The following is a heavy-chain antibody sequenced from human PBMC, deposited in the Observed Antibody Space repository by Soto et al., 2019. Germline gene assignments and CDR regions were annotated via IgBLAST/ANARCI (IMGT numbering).Heavy chain of an antibody. D-gene: IGHD6-25*01. Sequence: ASVKVSCKASGYTFTRYDINWVRQATGQGLEWMGWMNPNSGNTGYAQKFQGRVTMTRNTSISTAYMELSSLRSEDTAVYYCASLGRLRGNYYYYYMDVWGKGTTVTVSS. CDR1: GYTFTRYD. V-gene: IGHV1-8*01. J-gene: IGHJ6*03. CDR2: MNPNSGNT. CDR3: ASLGRLRGNYYYYYMDV.